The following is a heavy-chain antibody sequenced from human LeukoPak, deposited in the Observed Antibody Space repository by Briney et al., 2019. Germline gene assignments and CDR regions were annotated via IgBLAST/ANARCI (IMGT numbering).Heavy chain of an antibody. CDR1: GFTFSSYR. V-gene: IGHV3-21*01. CDR3: ASGQYDYVWGSYTTNWFDP. D-gene: IGHD3-16*01. J-gene: IGHJ5*02. CDR2: ISSSSGYI. Sequence: PGGSLRLSCAGSGFTFSSYRMNWVRQAPGKGLEWVSSISSSSGYIYYADSVKGRFTISRDNAKNSLYLQMNSLRAEDTAVYYCASGQYDYVWGSYTTNWFDPWGQGTLVTVSS.